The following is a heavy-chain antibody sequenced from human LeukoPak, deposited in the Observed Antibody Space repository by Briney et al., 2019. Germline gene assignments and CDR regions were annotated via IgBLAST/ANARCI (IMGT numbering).Heavy chain of an antibody. CDR3: ARGRRTYDYGDGPDWLDP. Sequence: PSETLSLTCTVSGGSISSGSYYWSWIRQPAGKGLEWIGRIYTSGSTNYNPSLKSRVTISVDTSKDQFSLKLSSVTAADTAVYYCARGRRTYDYGDGPDWLDPWGQGTLVTVSS. CDR2: IYTSGST. CDR1: GGSISSGSYY. D-gene: IGHD4-17*01. J-gene: IGHJ5*02. V-gene: IGHV4-61*02.